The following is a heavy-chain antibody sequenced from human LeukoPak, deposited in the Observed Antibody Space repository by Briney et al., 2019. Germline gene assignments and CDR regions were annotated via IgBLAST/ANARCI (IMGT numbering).Heavy chain of an antibody. V-gene: IGHV1-46*01. Sequence: GASVKVSCKASGYTFTSYFMHWVRQAPGQGLEWMGIINPSGGSTSYAQKFQGRVTMTRDTSTSTVYMELSSLRSEDTAVYYCAREYYYDSSGYYSFQHWGQGTLVTVSS. CDR3: AREYYYDSSGYYSFQH. D-gene: IGHD3-22*01. CDR2: INPSGGST. J-gene: IGHJ1*01. CDR1: GYTFTSYF.